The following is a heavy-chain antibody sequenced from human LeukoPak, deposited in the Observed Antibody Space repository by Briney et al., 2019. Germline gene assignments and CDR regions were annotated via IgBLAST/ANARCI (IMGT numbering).Heavy chain of an antibody. CDR2: INHSGST. CDR3: ARDNTNSSGYLQH. D-gene: IGHD3-22*01. Sequence: SSETLSLTCAVYGGSFSGYYWSWIRQPPGKGLEWIGEINHSGSTNYNPSLKSRVTISVDTSKNQFSLKLSSMTAADTAVYYCARDNTNSSGYLQHWGQGTLVTVSS. V-gene: IGHV4-34*01. J-gene: IGHJ1*01. CDR1: GGSFSGYY.